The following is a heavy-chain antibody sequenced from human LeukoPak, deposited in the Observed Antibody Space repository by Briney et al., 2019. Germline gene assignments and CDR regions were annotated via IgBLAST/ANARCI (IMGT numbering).Heavy chain of an antibody. J-gene: IGHJ6*02. V-gene: IGHV4-59*08. D-gene: IGHD2-2*01. CDR3: ARLTRLAPVGTTYYHSLDV. Sequence: PSETLSLTCTVSGGSISIYYWNWIRQPPGKGLDWIGHIYYTGVINYDPSLKSRVTMLVDTSKNQFSLKVTSVTAADTAVYYCARLTRLAPVGTTYYHSLDVWGQGSTATVYS. CDR1: GGSISIYY. CDR2: IYYTGVI.